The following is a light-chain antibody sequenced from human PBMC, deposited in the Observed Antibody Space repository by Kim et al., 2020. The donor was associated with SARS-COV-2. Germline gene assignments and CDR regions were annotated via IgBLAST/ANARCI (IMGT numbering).Light chain of an antibody. J-gene: IGLJ3*02. V-gene: IGLV2-8*01. CDR1: SSDVGGYKY. Sequence: QSALTQPPSASGSPGQSLTISCTGTSSDVGGYKYVSWYQQHPGKAPKLMIYEVNKRPSGVPDRFSGSKSGNTASLTVSGLQAEDEAEYYCSSFEGGNTLRVFGGGTQLTVL. CDR2: EVN. CDR3: SSFEGGNTLRV.